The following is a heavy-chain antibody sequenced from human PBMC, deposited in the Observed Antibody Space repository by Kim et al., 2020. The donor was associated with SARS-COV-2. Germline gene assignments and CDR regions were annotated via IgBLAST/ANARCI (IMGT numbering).Heavy chain of an antibody. V-gene: IGHV1-69*13. CDR3: AREVGMATILGTYFDY. J-gene: IGHJ4*02. CDR2: IIPIFGTA. D-gene: IGHD2-21*01. Sequence: SVKVSCKASGGTFSSYAISWVRQAPGQGLEWMGGIIPIFGTANYAQKFQGRVTITADESTSTAYMELSSLRSEDTAVYYCAREVGMATILGTYFDYWGQGTLVTVSS. CDR1: GGTFSSYA.